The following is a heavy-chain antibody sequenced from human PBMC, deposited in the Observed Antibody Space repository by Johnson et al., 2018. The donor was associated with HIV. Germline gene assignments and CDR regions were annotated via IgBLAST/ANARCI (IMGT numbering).Heavy chain of an antibody. Sequence: VQLVESGGAVVQPGGSLRLSCAASGFTYDDYTMHWVRQAPGKGLEWVSLISWDGGSTYYADSVKGRFTISRDNSKNSLYLQMNSLRAGDTAVYYCARVTNDAFDIWGQGTMVTVSS. CDR3: ARVTNDAFDI. CDR2: ISWDGGST. CDR1: GFTYDDYT. V-gene: IGHV3-43*01. J-gene: IGHJ3*02.